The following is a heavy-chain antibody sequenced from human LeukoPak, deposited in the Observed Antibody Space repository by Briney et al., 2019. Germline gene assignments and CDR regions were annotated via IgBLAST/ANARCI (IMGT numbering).Heavy chain of an antibody. Sequence: GASVKVSCKASGYTFTSYGISWVRQAPGQGLEWMGWISAYNGNTNYAQKLQGRVTMTTDTSTSTAYMELRSLRSDDTAVYYCARARGVRGVITNFDYWGQGTLVTVSS. CDR3: ARARGVRGVITNFDY. CDR2: ISAYNGNT. D-gene: IGHD3-10*01. J-gene: IGHJ4*02. CDR1: GYTFTSYG. V-gene: IGHV1-18*01.